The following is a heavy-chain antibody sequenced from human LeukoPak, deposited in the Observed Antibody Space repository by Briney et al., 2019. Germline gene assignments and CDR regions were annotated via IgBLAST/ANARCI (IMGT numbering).Heavy chain of an antibody. CDR2: TNQGGSP. CDR1: AASSSGYY. J-gene: IGHJ4*02. V-gene: IGHV4-34*06. Sequence: PSETLSPTCLLYAASSSGYYWSCIRPPPGGGLEWNGETNQGGSPNFNRTLKTQVPLSVDTSKNQPSLKLGSVNAATPPGYYCTGDYGDYLIGHWGQGTLVTVSS. CDR3: TGDYGDYLIGH. D-gene: IGHD4-17*01.